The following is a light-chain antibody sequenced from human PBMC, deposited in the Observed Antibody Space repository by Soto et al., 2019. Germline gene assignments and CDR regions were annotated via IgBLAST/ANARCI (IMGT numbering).Light chain of an antibody. CDR3: QQYGGSPWT. J-gene: IGKJ1*01. Sequence: VLTQSPGTLSLSPGERATLSCRASQSVSSSYLAWYQQKPGQAPRLLIYGASSRATGIPDRFSGSGSGTDFTFTISRLEPEDFAVYYCQQYGGSPWTFGQGTKVEMK. V-gene: IGKV3-20*01. CDR2: GAS. CDR1: QSVSSSY.